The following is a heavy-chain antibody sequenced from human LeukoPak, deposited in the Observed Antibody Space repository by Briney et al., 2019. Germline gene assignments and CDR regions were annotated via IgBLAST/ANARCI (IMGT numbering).Heavy chain of an antibody. Sequence: GGSLRLSCAASGFTFSSYSMNWVRQAPGKGLEWVSSISSSSSYIYYADSVKGRFTISRDNAKNSLYLQMNSLRAEDTAVYYCARKNSHWGGYYYYYMDVWGKGTTVTVSS. V-gene: IGHV3-21*01. CDR3: ARKNSHWGGYYYYYMDV. CDR1: GFTFSSYS. D-gene: IGHD7-27*01. CDR2: ISSSSSYI. J-gene: IGHJ6*03.